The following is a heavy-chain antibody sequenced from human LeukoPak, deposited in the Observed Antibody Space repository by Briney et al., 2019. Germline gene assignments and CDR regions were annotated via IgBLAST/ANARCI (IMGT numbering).Heavy chain of an antibody. CDR3: ARCPHDSRSDYDVYSYMDV. V-gene: IGHV4-34*01. J-gene: IGHJ6*03. CDR1: GGSFSGYY. CDR2: INHSGST. D-gene: IGHD1-26*01. Sequence: SETLSLTCAVYGGSFSGYYWSWIRQPPGKGLEWIGEINHSGSTNYNPSLKSRVTISVDTSKNQFSLKLSSVTAADTAVCYCARCPHDSRSDYDVYSYMDVWGKGTTVTVSS.